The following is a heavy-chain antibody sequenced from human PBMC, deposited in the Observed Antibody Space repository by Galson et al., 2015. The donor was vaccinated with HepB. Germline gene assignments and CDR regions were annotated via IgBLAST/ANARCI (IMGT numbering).Heavy chain of an antibody. J-gene: IGHJ4*02. Sequence: SVKVSCKASGYTFTSYGISWVRQAPGQGLEWMGWISAYNGNTNYAQKLQGRVTMTTDTSTSTAYMELRSLRSDDTAVYYCARGITMVQGVTGADYWGQGTLVTVSS. CDR1: GYTFTSYG. CDR2: ISAYNGNT. D-gene: IGHD3-10*01. CDR3: ARGITMVQGVTGADY. V-gene: IGHV1-18*01.